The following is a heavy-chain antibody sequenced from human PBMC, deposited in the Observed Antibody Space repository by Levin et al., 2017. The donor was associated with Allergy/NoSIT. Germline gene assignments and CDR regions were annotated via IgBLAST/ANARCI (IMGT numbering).Heavy chain of an antibody. CDR1: GGSISSYY. CDR2: IYTSGST. Sequence: TSETLSLTCTVSGGSISSYYWSWIRQPAGKGLEWIGRIYTSGSTNYNPSLKSRVTMSVDTSKNQFSLKLSSVTAADTAVYYCARDWPPLVSSSWYGGYDYGMDGWGQGTTVTVSS. CDR3: ARDWPPLVSSSWYGGYDYGMDG. V-gene: IGHV4-4*07. J-gene: IGHJ6*02. D-gene: IGHD6-13*01.